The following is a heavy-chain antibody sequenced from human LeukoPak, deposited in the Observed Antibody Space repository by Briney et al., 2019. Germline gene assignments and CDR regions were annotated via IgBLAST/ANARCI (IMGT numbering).Heavy chain of an antibody. J-gene: IGHJ4*02. Sequence: SVKVSCKASGYTFTSYGISWVRQAPGQGLEWMGRIIPILGIANYAQKFQGRVTITADKSTSTAYMELSSLRSEDTAVYYCARTRHYYDSSGYYADYWGQGTLVTVSS. D-gene: IGHD3-22*01. CDR3: ARTRHYYDSSGYYADY. V-gene: IGHV1-69*04. CDR2: IIPILGIA. CDR1: GYTFTSYG.